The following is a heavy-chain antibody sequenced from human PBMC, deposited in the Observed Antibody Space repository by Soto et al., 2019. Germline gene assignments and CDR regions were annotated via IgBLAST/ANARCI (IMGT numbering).Heavy chain of an antibody. CDR2: ISWKSGTI. J-gene: IGHJ3*02. CDR1: GVTFDDYA. CDR3: AWYGDHDAFEI. V-gene: IGHV3-9*01. Sequence: RVCSAASGVTFDDYAIHWVLQAPGKGLEWVSGISWKSGTIVYADSVKGRFTISSDNAKNSLYLRMNSLRPEDTALYYCAWYGDHDAFEIWGQGTMVTVSS. D-gene: IGHD4-17*01.